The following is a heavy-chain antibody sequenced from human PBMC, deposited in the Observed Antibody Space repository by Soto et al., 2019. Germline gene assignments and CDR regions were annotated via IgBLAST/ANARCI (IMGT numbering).Heavy chain of an antibody. J-gene: IGHJ4*02. CDR2: INPSGGST. Sequence: ASVKVSCKASGYTFTSYYMHWLRQAPGQGLEWMGIINPSGGSTSYAQKFQGRVTMTRDTSTSTVYMELSSLRSEDTAVYYCARDHYYDSSGYYGIDYWGQGTLVTVSS. CDR1: GYTFTSYY. D-gene: IGHD3-22*01. CDR3: ARDHYYDSSGYYGIDY. V-gene: IGHV1-46*01.